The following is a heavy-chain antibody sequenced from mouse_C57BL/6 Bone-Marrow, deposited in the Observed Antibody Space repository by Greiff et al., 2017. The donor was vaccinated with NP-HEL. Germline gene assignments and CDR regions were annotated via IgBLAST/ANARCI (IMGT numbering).Heavy chain of an antibody. CDR2: ISSGSSTI. J-gene: IGHJ4*01. CDR3: ARIRFPMDY. Sequence: EVQRVESGGGLVKPGGSLKLSCAASGFTFSDYGMHWVRQAPEKGLEWVAYISSGSSTIYSADTVKGRFTISRDNAKNTLFLQMPSLGSEDTAMYYCARIRFPMDYWGQGTSVTVSS. CDR1: GFTFSDYG. V-gene: IGHV5-17*01.